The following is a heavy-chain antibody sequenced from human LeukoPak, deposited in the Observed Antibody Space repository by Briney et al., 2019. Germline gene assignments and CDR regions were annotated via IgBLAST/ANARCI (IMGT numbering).Heavy chain of an antibody. V-gene: IGHV4-34*01. CDR3: ARWWGYCSGGSCYHEYFQH. CDR1: GGSFSGYY. D-gene: IGHD2-15*01. CDR2: INHSGST. J-gene: IGHJ1*01. Sequence: SETLSLTCAVYGGSFSGYYWSWIRQPPGKGLEWIGEINHSGSTNYNPSLKSRVTISVDTSKNQFSLKLSSVTAADTAVYYCARWWGYCSGGSCYHEYFQHWGQGTLVTVSS.